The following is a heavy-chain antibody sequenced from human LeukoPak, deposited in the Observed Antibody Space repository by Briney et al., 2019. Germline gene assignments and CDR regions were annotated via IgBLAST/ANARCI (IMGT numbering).Heavy chain of an antibody. CDR3: ARRYRYWVWFDP. J-gene: IGHJ5*02. D-gene: IGHD2-15*01. CDR1: GGSFSGYY. Sequence: SETLSLTCAVYGGSFSGYYWSWIRQPPGKGLEWIGEINHSGSTNYNPSLKSRVTISVDTSKNQSSLKLSSVTAADTAVYYCARRYRYWVWFDPWGQGTLVTVSS. CDR2: INHSGST. V-gene: IGHV4-34*01.